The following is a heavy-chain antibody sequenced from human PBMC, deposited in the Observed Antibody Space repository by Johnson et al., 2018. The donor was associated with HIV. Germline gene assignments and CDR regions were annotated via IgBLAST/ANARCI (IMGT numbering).Heavy chain of an antibody. V-gene: IGHV3-30*02. CDR1: GFTFSSYG. D-gene: IGHD3-10*01. J-gene: IGHJ3*02. CDR2: IRYDGSNK. Sequence: QVQLVESGGGLVQRGGSLRLSCAASGFTFSSYGMHWVHQAPGKGLEWVAFIRYDGSNKYYADSVKGRFTISRDNSKNTLYLQMNSLRAEDTAVYYCARWVMVRGREGFDMWGQGTIVTVSS. CDR3: ARWVMVRGREGFDM.